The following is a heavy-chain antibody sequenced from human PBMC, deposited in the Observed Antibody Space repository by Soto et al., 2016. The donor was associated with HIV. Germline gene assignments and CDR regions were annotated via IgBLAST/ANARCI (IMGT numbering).Heavy chain of an antibody. V-gene: IGHV1-2*02. J-gene: IGHJ3*02. CDR2: INPHSGAT. D-gene: IGHD6-13*01. CDR3: ARDLLGSSSWQRGYGFDI. Sequence: QVQLVQPGAEVRKPGASVKVSCQASGYAFAAYYIHWVRQAPGQGLEWMGWINPHSGATNYAQKIQDRVTMTRDTSKNTVYMALSGLISDDTAVYYCARDLLGSSSWQRGYGFDIWGQGTMVIVSS. CDR1: GYAFAAYY.